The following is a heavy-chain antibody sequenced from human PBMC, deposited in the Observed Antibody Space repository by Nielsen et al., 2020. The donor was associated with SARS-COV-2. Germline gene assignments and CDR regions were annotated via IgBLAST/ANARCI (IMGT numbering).Heavy chain of an antibody. Sequence: SLKISCAGSGFSFDEYAMNWVRQAPGKGLEWVASIDSGGGYIAYAGSVKGRFTISRDNAKNSLYLQMNSLRAEDTAVYYCARDWSSGSGSSYYYYGMDVWGQGTTVTVSS. V-gene: IGHV3-9*01. CDR1: GFSFDEYA. CDR3: ARDWSSGSGSSYYYYGMDV. J-gene: IGHJ6*02. CDR2: IDSGGGYI. D-gene: IGHD3-10*01.